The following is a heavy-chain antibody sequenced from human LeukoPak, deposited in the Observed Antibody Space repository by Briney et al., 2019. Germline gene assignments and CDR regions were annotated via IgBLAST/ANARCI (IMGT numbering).Heavy chain of an antibody. CDR1: GLPIGDFA. Sequence: GGSLRLSCVASGLPIGDFAMHWVRQAPGQGLEWVSLISGDGVSTFFTDSVKGRFSISRDNSKNSLFLEMSSLRTENTAMYYCARESGKFDYWGQGTLVAVSS. J-gene: IGHJ4*02. CDR3: ARESGKFDY. CDR2: ISGDGVST. V-gene: IGHV3-43*02.